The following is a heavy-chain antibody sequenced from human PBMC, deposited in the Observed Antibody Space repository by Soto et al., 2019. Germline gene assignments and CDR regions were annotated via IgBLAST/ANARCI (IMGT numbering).Heavy chain of an antibody. CDR2: ISGSGGST. CDR1: GVTISGYG. V-gene: IGHV3-23*01. D-gene: IGHD4-4*01. Sequence: VGSLRLSCTAAGVTISGYGRSSVRQTPGKGLEWVSSISGSGGSTYYADSVKGRFTISRDNSKNTLYLQMNSLRAEDTAVYYCAKDSTLNRDDYNWGKGYYFDYWGQGTLGTVSS. CDR3: AKDSTLNRDDYNWGKGYYFDY. J-gene: IGHJ4*02.